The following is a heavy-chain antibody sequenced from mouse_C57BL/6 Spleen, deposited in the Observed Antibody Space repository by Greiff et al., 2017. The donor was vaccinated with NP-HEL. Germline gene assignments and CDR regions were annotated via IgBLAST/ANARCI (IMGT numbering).Heavy chain of an antibody. D-gene: IGHD1-1*01. J-gene: IGHJ2*01. CDR3: ARVDYYGSSYFDY. CDR1: GFTFSSYA. Sequence: EVNLVESGGGLVKPGGSLKLSCAASGFTFSSYAMSWVRQTPEKRLEWVATISDGGSYTYYPDNVKGRFTISRDNAKNNLYLQMSHLKSEDTAMYYCARVDYYGSSYFDYWGQGTTLTVSS. V-gene: IGHV5-4*03. CDR2: ISDGGSYT.